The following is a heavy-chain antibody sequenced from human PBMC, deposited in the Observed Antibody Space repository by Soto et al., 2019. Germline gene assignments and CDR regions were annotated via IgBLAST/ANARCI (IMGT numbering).Heavy chain of an antibody. V-gene: IGHV1-18*01. CDR2: INTYSGKT. CDR1: GYTFGIYS. CDR3: ARRYGDPSSSTGFDY. D-gene: IGHD2-21*02. Sequence: QVQLVQSGPAVKKPGASVKVSCKASGYTFGIYSITWVRQAPGQGLEWLGGINTYSGKTNYAQKVQGRVTLTTDTSTSTAYMEMRSLRSDDTAVYYCARRYGDPSSSTGFDYWGQGTLVSVSS. J-gene: IGHJ4*02.